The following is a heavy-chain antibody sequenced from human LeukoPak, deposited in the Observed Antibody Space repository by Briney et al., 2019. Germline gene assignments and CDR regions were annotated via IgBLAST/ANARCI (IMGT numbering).Heavy chain of an antibody. V-gene: IGHV4-59*12. CDR1: GGSISSYY. CDR2: IYYSGST. CDR3: ARDGTGYSSSWDDY. J-gene: IGHJ4*02. Sequence: PSETLSLTCTVSGGSISSYYWSWIRQPPGKGLEWIGYIYYSGSTNYNPSLKSRVTISVDTSKNQFSLKLSSVTAADTAVYYCARDGTGYSSSWDDYWGQGTLVTVSS. D-gene: IGHD6-13*01.